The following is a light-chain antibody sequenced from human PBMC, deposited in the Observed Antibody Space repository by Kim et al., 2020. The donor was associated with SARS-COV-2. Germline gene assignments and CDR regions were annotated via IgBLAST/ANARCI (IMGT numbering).Light chain of an antibody. J-gene: IGKJ4*01. CDR3: QQYNTYPRT. Sequence: DIQMTQSPSTLSASVGDRVTITCRASQSINSWLAWYQQKPGKAPKLLILRISILETGVPSRFSGSGSGTEFTLTISSLQAVDFATYYCQQYNTYPRTFGEGTKVDIK. CDR1: QSINSW. CDR2: RIS. V-gene: IGKV1-5*03.